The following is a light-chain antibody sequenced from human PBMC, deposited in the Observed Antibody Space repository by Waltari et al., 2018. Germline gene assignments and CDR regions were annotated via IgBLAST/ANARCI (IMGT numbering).Light chain of an antibody. CDR1: QSVSSAY. CDR3: QLYGTSPRYT. Sequence: DIVLTQSPGTLSLSPGERATLSCRASQSVSSAYLAWYQQKPGQAPRFLMYGASRRAAGTPDRFSGSGSGTDFTLTINRLEPEDFAVYHCQLYGTSPRYTFGQGTKLEI. J-gene: IGKJ2*01. V-gene: IGKV3-20*01. CDR2: GAS.